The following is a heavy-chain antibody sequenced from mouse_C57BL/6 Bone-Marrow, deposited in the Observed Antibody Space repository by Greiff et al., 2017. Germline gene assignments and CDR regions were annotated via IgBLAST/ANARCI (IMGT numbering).Heavy chain of an antibody. J-gene: IGHJ1*03. CDR1: GFSLTSYG. CDR2: IWSGGNT. CDR3: ARNRYYYGTYWYFDV. D-gene: IGHD1-1*01. Sequence: VHLVESGPGLVQPSQSLSITCTVSGFSLTSYGVHWVRQSPGKGLEWLGVIWSGGNTDYNAAFISSLSISKDNSKSQVFFKMNSLQADDTAIYYCARNRYYYGTYWYFDVWGTGTTVTVSS. V-gene: IGHV2-2*01.